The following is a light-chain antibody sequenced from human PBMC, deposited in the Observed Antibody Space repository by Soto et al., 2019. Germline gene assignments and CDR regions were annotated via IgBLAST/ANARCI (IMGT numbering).Light chain of an antibody. CDR2: AAS. Sequence: DIQMTQSPSSLSASVGDRVTITCRASQTISGYLNWYQQKPGNAPELLIYAASYLGDGVPSRLSGSGTETYFTLTISRLQPEDIATYYCQQSYTTPLTFDGGTKVDIK. CDR1: QTISGY. CDR3: QQSYTTPLT. V-gene: IGKV1-39*01. J-gene: IGKJ4*01.